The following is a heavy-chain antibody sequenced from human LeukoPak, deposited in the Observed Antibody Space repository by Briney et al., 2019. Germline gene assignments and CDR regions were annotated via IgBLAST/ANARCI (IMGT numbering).Heavy chain of an antibody. V-gene: IGHV3-72*01. CDR2: TRNKANSYTT. CDR1: GFTFSDHY. J-gene: IGHJ2*01. Sequence: GGSLRLSCAASGFTFSDHYMDWVRQAPGKGLEWVGRTRNKANSYTTEYAASVKGRFTISRDDSKNSLYLQMNSLKTEDTAVYYCARTFYDYVWGSYRSNYWYFDLWGRGTLATVSS. CDR3: ARTFYDYVWGSYRSNYWYFDL. D-gene: IGHD3-16*02.